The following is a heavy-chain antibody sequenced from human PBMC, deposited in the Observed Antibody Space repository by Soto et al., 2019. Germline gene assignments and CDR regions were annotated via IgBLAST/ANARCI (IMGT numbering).Heavy chain of an antibody. D-gene: IGHD3-3*01. CDR1: GASISSAAFF. J-gene: IGHJ4*02. V-gene: IGHV4-31*03. Sequence: PSETLSLTCTVSGASISSAAFFWTWIRQRPGEGLEWVGFIAYNGNTQHNPSLKSRLLLSVDTSKNQFSLDLSSVTDADTAIYYCVRGPSPAWSSYKFSYFDSWGQGTLVTVSS. CDR3: VRGPSPAWSSYKFSYFDS. CDR2: IAYNGNT.